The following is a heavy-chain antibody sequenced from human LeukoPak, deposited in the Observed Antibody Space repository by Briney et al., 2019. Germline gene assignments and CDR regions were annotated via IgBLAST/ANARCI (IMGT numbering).Heavy chain of an antibody. Sequence: GASVKVSCXASGYTFTSYGISWVRQAPGQGLEWMGWISAYNGNTNYAQKLQGRVTMTTDTSTSTAYMELRSLRSDDTAVYYCARDGLVVPAAKNYYYYYMDVWGKGTTVTVSS. CDR2: ISAYNGNT. V-gene: IGHV1-18*01. D-gene: IGHD2-2*01. CDR1: GYTFTSYG. J-gene: IGHJ6*03. CDR3: ARDGLVVPAAKNYYYYYMDV.